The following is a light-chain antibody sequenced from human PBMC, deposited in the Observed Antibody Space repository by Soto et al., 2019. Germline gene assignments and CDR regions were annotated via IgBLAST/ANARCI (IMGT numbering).Light chain of an antibody. CDR3: LQYYIWPWS. J-gene: IGKJ1*01. CDR2: EAS. CDR1: ESVIIR. Sequence: DIQMTQSPSTLSASLGERVTIACGATESVIIRLAWYQHKPGRAPRLLIYEASTLEIGVPSRFSGSGSGTEFTLTISSLQPDDFATYYCLQYYIWPWSFGQGTKVDIK. V-gene: IGKV1-5*03.